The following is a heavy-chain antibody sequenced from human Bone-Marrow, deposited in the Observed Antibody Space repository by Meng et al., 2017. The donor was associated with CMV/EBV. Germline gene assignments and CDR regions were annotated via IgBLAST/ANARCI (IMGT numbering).Heavy chain of an antibody. CDR1: GFTFSSYE. CDR2: ISSSGSTI. V-gene: IGHV3-48*03. Sequence: GESQKISCAASGFTFSSYEMNWVRQAPGKGLEWVSYISSSGSTIYYADSVKGRFTISRDNAKNSLYLQSNSLRAEDTAVYYCASLGGPAAHYYYYGMDVWGQGTTVTVSS. J-gene: IGHJ6*02. D-gene: IGHD2-2*01. CDR3: ASLGGPAAHYYYYGMDV.